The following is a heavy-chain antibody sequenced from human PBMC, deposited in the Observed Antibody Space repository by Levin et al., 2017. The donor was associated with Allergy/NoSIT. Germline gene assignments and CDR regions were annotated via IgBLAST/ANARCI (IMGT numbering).Heavy chain of an antibody. CDR2: INFNRNI. D-gene: IGHD3-3*01. Sequence: GESLKISCAASGFTFGTYSMNWVRQAPGKGLEWVSYINFNRNIYYARSVRGRFTVSRDNARNSLYLQMNSLRDEDTAVYYCARGFNYDFWSAYYDSWGQGTLVTVSS. CDR3: ARGFNYDFWSAYYDS. J-gene: IGHJ4*02. V-gene: IGHV3-48*02. CDR1: GFTFGTYS.